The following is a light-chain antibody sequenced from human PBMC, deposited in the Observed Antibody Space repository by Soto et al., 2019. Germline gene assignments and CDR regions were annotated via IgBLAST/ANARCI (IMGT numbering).Light chain of an antibody. CDR2: GSS. CDR3: QQYGSSPT. J-gene: IGKJ1*01. CDR1: QSVSSSY. V-gene: IGKV3-20*01. Sequence: EIVLTQSPGTLSLSPGERATLSCRASQSVSSSYLAWYQQKSGQAPRLLISGSSTRATGIPDRFSGGGSGTHFTLTISRLEPEDFAVYYCQQYGSSPTFGQGTKVEIK.